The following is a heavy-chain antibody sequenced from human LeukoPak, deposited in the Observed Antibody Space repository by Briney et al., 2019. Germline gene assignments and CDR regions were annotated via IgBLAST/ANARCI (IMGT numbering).Heavy chain of an antibody. CDR1: GGSISSGGYY. J-gene: IGHJ4*02. V-gene: IGHV4-31*03. CDR2: IYYSGST. Sequence: NPSQTLSLTCTVSGGSISSGGYYWSWIRQHPGKGLEWIGYIYYSGSTYYNPSLKSRVTTSVDTSKNQFSLKLSSVTAADTAVYYCARASSGYYYDYWGQGTLVTVSS. D-gene: IGHD3-22*01. CDR3: ARASSGYYYDY.